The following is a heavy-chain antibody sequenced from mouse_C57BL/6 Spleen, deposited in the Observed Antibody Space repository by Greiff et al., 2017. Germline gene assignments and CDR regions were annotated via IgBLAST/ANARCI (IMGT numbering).Heavy chain of an antibody. Sequence: QVQLKQPGTELVKPGASVKLSCKASGYTFTSYWMHWVKQRPGQGLEWIGNINPSNGGTNYNEKFKSKATLTVDKSSSTAYMQLSSLTSEDSAVYYGARAIVTSYYAMDYWGQGTSVTVSS. D-gene: IGHD2-5*01. CDR2: INPSNGGT. CDR1: GYTFTSYW. V-gene: IGHV1-53*01. CDR3: ARAIVTSYYAMDY. J-gene: IGHJ4*01.